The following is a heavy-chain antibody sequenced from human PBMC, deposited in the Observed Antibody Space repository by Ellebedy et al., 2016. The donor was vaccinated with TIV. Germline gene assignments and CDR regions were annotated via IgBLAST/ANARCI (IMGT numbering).Heavy chain of an antibody. CDR1: GYSFVNYE. J-gene: IGHJ4*02. D-gene: IGHD6-6*01. Sequence: ASVKVSCKASGYSFVNYEIYWVRQAPGQGLDWMGRIYPSGGDTTYAQKFQGRVTVTRDTSTSTLYMELSSLTSDDTAVYYCARVSGKYSRSFDLGYWGQGTLVTVSS. CDR2: IYPSGGDT. V-gene: IGHV1-46*01. CDR3: ARVSGKYSRSFDLGY.